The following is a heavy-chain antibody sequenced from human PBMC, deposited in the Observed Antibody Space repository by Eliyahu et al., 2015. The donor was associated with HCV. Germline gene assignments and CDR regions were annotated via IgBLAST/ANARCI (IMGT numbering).Heavy chain of an antibody. D-gene: IGHD5-18*01. CDR3: ARDQGRRKYSYGYRYYYYGMDV. V-gene: IGHV4-61*01. CDR1: GGSVSSXSYY. J-gene: IGHJ6*02. Sequence: VQLQESGPGLVKPSETLSLTCTVSGGSVSSXSYYWSWIRQPPGKGLEWIGYIYYSGSTNYNPSLKSRVTISVDTSKNQFSLKLSSVTAADTAVYYCARDQGRRKYSYGYRYYYYGMDVWGQGTTVTVSS. CDR2: IYYSGST.